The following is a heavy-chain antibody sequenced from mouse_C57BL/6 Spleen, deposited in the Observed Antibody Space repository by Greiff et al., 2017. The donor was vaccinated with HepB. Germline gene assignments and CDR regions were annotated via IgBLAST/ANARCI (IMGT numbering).Heavy chain of an antibody. J-gene: IGHJ2*01. Sequence: VQLQQSGAELARPGASVKLSCKASGYTFISYGISWVKQRTGQGLEWIGEIYPRSGNTYYNEKFKGKATLTADKSSSTAYMELRSLTSEDSAVYFCARSHYYYGSSYYFDYWGQGTTLTVSS. CDR3: ARSHYYYGSSYYFDY. CDR1: GYTFISYG. CDR2: IYPRSGNT. D-gene: IGHD1-1*01. V-gene: IGHV1-81*01.